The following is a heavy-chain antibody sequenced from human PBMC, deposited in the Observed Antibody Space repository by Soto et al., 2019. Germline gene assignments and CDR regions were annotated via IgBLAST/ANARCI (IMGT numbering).Heavy chain of an antibody. CDR1: GASLTSSDSY. D-gene: IGHD3-10*01. V-gene: IGHV4-30-4*08. CDR2: VSSNDTS. J-gene: IGHJ6*02. Sequence: SETLSLTCSVSGASLTSSDSYWSWIRQVPGKGLEWIGCVSSNDTSSYHPSLESRVSISLDTSKSRFSLRLTAMTAADAAVYFCARERIVTVHAGRGTLYKYFGVDVWGQGTKVTVYS. CDR3: ARERIVTVHAGRGTLYKYFGVDV.